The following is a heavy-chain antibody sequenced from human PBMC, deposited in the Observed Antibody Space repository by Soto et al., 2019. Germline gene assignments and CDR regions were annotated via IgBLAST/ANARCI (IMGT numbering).Heavy chain of an antibody. CDR1: GGSINNCY. V-gene: IGHV4-4*07. CDR2: VFTTGTT. J-gene: IGHJ6*02. CDR3: AREGRRNCSGGSCYRDYYYYGMDV. D-gene: IGHD2-15*01. Sequence: KSSETLSLTCSVTGGSINNCYWSWVRQSAGKGLEWIGRVFTTGTTDYNPSLKGRVTISVDTSKNQFSLSLRSVTAADTAVYYCAREGRRNCSGGSCYRDYYYYGMDVWGQGTTVTVSS.